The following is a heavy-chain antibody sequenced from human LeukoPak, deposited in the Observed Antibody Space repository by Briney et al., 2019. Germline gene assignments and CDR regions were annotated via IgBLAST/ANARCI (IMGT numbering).Heavy chain of an antibody. J-gene: IGHJ4*02. Sequence: SETLSLTCTVSGGFITSGYYYWGWVRQTPGKGLEWIGSMYYTGTTHYNPSLTSRVTISVDTSKNQFSLKLSSVTAADTAVYYCAREGRAYSSSPFDYWGQGTLATVSS. CDR2: MYYTGTT. D-gene: IGHD6-13*01. V-gene: IGHV4-39*02. CDR1: GGFITSGYYY. CDR3: AREGRAYSSSPFDY.